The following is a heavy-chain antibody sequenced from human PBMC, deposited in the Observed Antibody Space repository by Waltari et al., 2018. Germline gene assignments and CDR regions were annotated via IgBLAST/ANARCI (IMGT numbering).Heavy chain of an antibody. Sequence: QVQLQQWGAGLLKPSETLSLTCAVYGGSFSGYYWSWIRQPPGKGLEWIGEINHSGRTNSNPSLKSRVTIAVDTSKNQFSLKLSSVTAADTAVYYCARLDIVVVVAATEFDPWGQGTLVTVSS. J-gene: IGHJ5*02. CDR3: ARLDIVVVVAATEFDP. CDR1: GGSFSGYY. D-gene: IGHD2-15*01. CDR2: INHSGRT. V-gene: IGHV4-34*01.